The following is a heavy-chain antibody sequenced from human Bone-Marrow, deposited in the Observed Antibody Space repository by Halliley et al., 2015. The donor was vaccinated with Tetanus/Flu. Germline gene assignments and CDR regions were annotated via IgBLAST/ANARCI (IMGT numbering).Heavy chain of an antibody. CDR3: ARHEGGRAAAGNFDY. V-gene: IGHV5-51*01. CDR2: FYPGDSDI. D-gene: IGHD6-13*01. Sequence: GIFYPGDSDIRYRPPFQGQVTISADKSISTAYLQWSSLKASDTAMYYCARHEGGRAAAGNFDYWGQGTLVTVSS. J-gene: IGHJ4*02.